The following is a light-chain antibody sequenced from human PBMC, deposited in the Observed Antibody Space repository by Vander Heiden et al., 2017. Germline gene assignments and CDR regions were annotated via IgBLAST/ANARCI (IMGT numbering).Light chain of an antibody. CDR3: NSRDSSGDHV. CDR2: GKS. Sequence: SSELTQDPALSVALGQTVRITCRGASLSNYYPSWYQQKPGQAPLLVFYGKSTRPSGIPGRFSGSSSGDTASLIIHGSQAEDEADYYCNSRDSSGDHVFGGGTKLTVL. CDR1: SLSNYY. V-gene: IGLV3-19*01. J-gene: IGLJ2*01.